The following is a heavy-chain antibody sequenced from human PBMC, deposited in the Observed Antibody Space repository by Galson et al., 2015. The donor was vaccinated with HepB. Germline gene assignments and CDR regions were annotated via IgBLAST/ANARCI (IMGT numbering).Heavy chain of an antibody. V-gene: IGHV1-46*01. CDR3: ARDGDMVRRWSRSGYFYYYYMDV. CDR2: INPSGGST. CDR1: GYTFTNYY. Sequence: SVKVSCKASGYTFTNYYMHWVRQAPGQGLEWMGIINPSGGSTSYAQKFQGRVTMTRDTSTSTVYMELSSLRSEDTAVYYCARDGDMVRRWSRSGYFYYYYMDVWGKGTTVTVSS. J-gene: IGHJ6*03. D-gene: IGHD3-10*01.